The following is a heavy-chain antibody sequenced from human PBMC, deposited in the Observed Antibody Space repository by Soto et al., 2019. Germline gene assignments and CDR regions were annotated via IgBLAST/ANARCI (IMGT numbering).Heavy chain of an antibody. D-gene: IGHD2-2*01. CDR2: FSGSGGNI. J-gene: IGHJ6*02. Sequence: GGSLRLSCVASGFTFSTHAMSWVRQAPGKGLEWVSTFSGSGGNIYYAESVKGRLTISRDDSKNTLYLQMNSLRVEDTAVYYCAKDPPWTVGPLAMDVWGQGTTVTVYS. CDR1: GFTFSTHA. V-gene: IGHV3-23*01. CDR3: AKDPPWTVGPLAMDV.